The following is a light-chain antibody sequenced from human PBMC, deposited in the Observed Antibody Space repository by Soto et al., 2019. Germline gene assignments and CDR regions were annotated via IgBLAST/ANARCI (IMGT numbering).Light chain of an antibody. CDR1: QSVSSY. Sequence: EIVLTQSPATLSLSLGERATLSCRASQSVSSYLAWYQQKPGQAPRLLIYDASNRATGIPARFSGSGSGTAFTLTISSLEPEDFAAYYCQHHSNCLTFGGGTKVEIK. J-gene: IGKJ4*01. V-gene: IGKV3-11*01. CDR2: DAS. CDR3: QHHSNCLT.